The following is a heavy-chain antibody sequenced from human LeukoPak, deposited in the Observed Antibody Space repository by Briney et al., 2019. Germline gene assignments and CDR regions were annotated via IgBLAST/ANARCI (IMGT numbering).Heavy chain of an antibody. CDR1: GFTFSSYA. V-gene: IGHV3-30-3*01. Sequence: GGSLRLSCAASGFTFSSYAMHWVRQAPGKGLEWVAVISYDGSNKYYADSVKGRFTISRDNSKNTLYLQMNSLRAEDTAVCYCARDRVVPAAYLFDYWGQGTLVTVSS. D-gene: IGHD2-2*01. CDR3: ARDRVVPAAYLFDY. J-gene: IGHJ4*02. CDR2: ISYDGSNK.